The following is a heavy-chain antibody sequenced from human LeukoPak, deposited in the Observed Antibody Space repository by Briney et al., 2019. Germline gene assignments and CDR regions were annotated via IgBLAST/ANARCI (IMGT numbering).Heavy chain of an antibody. CDR2: IYHSGST. CDR1: GYSISSGYY. J-gene: IGHJ4*02. Sequence: PSETLSLTCTVSGYSISSGYYWGCIRQPPGKGLEWIGSIYHSGSTYYNPSLRSRVTISVDTSKNQFSLRVSSVTAADTAIYYCARVQNQGYFDYWGQGTLVTVSS. V-gene: IGHV4-38-2*02. D-gene: IGHD1-1*01. CDR3: ARVQNQGYFDY.